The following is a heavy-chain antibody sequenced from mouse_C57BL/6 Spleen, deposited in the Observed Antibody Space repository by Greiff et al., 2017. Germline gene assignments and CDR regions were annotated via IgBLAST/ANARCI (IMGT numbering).Heavy chain of an antibody. Sequence: QVHLKQPGAELVRPGSSVKLSCKASGYTFTSYWMHWVKQRPIQGLEWIGNIDPSDSDTYYTQKFKDKATLNVDKSSSTAYMQRSSLTSEDSAVYNCANSDSGDYWGQGTSLTVSS. CDR3: ANSDSGDY. CDR1: GYTFTSYW. J-gene: IGHJ2*02. V-gene: IGHV1-52*01. D-gene: IGHD3-1*01. CDR2: IDPSDSDT.